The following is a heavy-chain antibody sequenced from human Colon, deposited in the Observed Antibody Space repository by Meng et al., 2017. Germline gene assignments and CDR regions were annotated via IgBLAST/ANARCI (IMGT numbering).Heavy chain of an antibody. CDR2: IYACGNT. V-gene: IGHV4-61*02. D-gene: IGHD3-22*01. CDR3: ARTDTSASYHYFDY. Sequence: SETLSLTCTVSGGSINSGSYYWSWIRQPAGEGLEWVGRIYACGNTNYNPSLKSRVTMSLDTSNNQFSLRLTSVTAADTAVYYCARTDTSASYHYFDYWGQGTLVTVSS. CDR1: GGSINSGSYY. J-gene: IGHJ4*02.